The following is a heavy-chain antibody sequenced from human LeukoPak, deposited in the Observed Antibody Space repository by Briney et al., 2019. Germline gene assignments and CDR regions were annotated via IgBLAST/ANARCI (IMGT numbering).Heavy chain of an antibody. CDR2: IYYSGST. Sequence: PSETLSLTCTVSGGSISSYYWSWIRQPPGEGLEWIGYIYYSGSTNYNPSLKSRVTISVDTSKNQFSLKLSSVTAADTAVYYCARHKGSSGYIYYYYGMDVWGQGTTVTVSS. V-gene: IGHV4-59*08. CDR3: ARHKGSSGYIYYYYGMDV. D-gene: IGHD3-22*01. J-gene: IGHJ6*02. CDR1: GGSISSYY.